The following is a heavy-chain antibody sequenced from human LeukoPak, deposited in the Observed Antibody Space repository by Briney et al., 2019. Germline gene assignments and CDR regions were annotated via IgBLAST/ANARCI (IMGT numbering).Heavy chain of an antibody. Sequence: SETLSLTCTVSGGSISSYYWSWIRQPAGKGLEWIGRIYTSGSTNYNPSLKSRVTMSVDTSKNQFSLKLSSVTAADTAVYYCVRDREGSGWYDSSYFDYWGQGTLVTVSS. V-gene: IGHV4-4*07. D-gene: IGHD6-19*01. J-gene: IGHJ4*02. CDR3: VRDREGSGWYDSSYFDY. CDR2: IYTSGST. CDR1: GGSISSYY.